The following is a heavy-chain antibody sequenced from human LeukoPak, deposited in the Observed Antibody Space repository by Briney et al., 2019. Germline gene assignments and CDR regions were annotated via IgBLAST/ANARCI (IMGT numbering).Heavy chain of an antibody. CDR1: GFTFDDYT. J-gene: IGHJ6*02. D-gene: IGHD5-18*01. CDR3: AKDIRGYSYGLIGDYYGMDV. CDR2: ISWDGGST. V-gene: IGHV3-43*01. Sequence: GGSLRLSCAASGFTFDDYTMHWVRQAPGKGLEWVSLISWDGGSTYYADSVKGRFTISRDNSKNSLYLQMNSLRTEDTALYYCAKDIRGYSYGLIGDYYGMDVWGQGTTVTVSS.